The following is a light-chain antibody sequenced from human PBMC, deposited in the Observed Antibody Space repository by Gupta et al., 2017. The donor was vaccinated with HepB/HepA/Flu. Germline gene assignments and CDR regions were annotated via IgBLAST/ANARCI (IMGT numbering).Light chain of an antibody. V-gene: IGKV3-15*01. J-gene: IGKJ4*01. CDR3: QQYNNWSLT. CDR2: GAS. CDR1: QSVSSS. Sequence: EIVMTQSPATLSVSPGESATLSCRASQSVSSSIAWYQQKPGQAPRLLIYGASTRATGITARCSGSGSGTEFTLTISSLQYEEVAVYYCQQYNNWSLTFGGGTKVEIK.